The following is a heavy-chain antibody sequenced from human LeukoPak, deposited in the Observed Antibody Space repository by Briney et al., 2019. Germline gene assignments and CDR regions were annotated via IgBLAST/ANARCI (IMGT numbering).Heavy chain of an antibody. J-gene: IGHJ4*02. CDR3: AKGIAAAGIPRHFDY. CDR1: GFTFSSYA. Sequence: GGSLRLSCAASGFTFSSYAMSWVRQAPGKGLEWVSAISGSGGSTYYADSVKGRFTISRDNSKNTLYLQMNSLRAEDTAVYYCAKGIAAAGIPRHFDYWGQGTLVTVSS. CDR2: ISGSGGST. V-gene: IGHV3-23*01. D-gene: IGHD6-13*01.